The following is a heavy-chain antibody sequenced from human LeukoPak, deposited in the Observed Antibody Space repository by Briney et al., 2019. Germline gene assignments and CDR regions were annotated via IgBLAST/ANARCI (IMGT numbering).Heavy chain of an antibody. J-gene: IGHJ4*02. V-gene: IGHV1-69*05. CDR2: IIPIFGTA. Sequence: GASVKVSCKASGGTLSSYAISWVRQAPGQGLEWMGGIIPIFGTANYAQKFQGRVTITTDESTSTAYMELSSLRAEDTAVYYCARDGYGIKAAADYWGQGTLVTVSS. CDR3: ARDGYGIKAAADY. D-gene: IGHD6-13*01. CDR1: GGTLSSYA.